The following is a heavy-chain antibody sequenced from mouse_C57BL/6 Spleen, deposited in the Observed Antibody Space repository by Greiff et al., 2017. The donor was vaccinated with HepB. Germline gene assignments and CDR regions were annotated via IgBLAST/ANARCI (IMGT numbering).Heavy chain of an antibody. J-gene: IGHJ2*01. V-gene: IGHV1-22*01. CDR1: GYIFTDYN. CDR3: ARSPNYYGSSYDY. D-gene: IGHD1-1*01. Sequence: EVQLQQSGPELVKPGASVKMSCKASGYIFTDYNMHWVKQSHGKSLEWIGYINPNNGGTSYNQKFKGKATLTVNKSSSTAYMELRSLTSEDSAVYYCARSPNYYGSSYDYWGQGTTLTVSS. CDR2: INPNNGGT.